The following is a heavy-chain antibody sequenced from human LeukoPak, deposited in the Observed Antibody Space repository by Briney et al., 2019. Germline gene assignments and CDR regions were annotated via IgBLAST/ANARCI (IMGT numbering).Heavy chain of an antibody. D-gene: IGHD6-13*01. CDR1: GYTFTSYA. J-gene: IGHJ6*02. CDR3: ASVAAAGHYYYNSMDV. CDR2: IGAYHGST. V-gene: IGHV1-18*01. Sequence: ASVKVSCEASGYTFTSYAINWVRQAPGQGLEWMGWIGAYHGSTKYAQKVQDRVTMTVDTSTATAYMELRGLRSDDTAVYYCASVAAAGHYYYNSMDVWGQGTTVTVSS.